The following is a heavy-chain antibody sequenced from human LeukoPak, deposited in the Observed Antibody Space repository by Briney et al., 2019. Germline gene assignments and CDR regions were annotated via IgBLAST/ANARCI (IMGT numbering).Heavy chain of an antibody. V-gene: IGHV4-59*08. CDR2: IHYSGST. J-gene: IGHJ5*02. D-gene: IGHD5-18*01. CDR1: GGSISRYY. Sequence: PSETLSLTCAVSGGSISRYYWNWIRQPPGERLEWIGWIHYSGSTAYNPSLESRVTMSVDTSKNHISLKLSSVTAADTAVYYCARHEGQLWLRPDNWFDPWGQGTLVTVSS. CDR3: ARHEGQLWLRPDNWFDP.